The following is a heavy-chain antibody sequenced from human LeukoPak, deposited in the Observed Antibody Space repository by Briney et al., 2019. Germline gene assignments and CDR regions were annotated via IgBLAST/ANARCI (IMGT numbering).Heavy chain of an antibody. D-gene: IGHD6-19*01. CDR2: IRFDGSNK. V-gene: IGHV3-30*02. CDR1: GFTFSSYG. Sequence: GGSLRLSCAASGFTFSSYGMHWVRQAPGKGLEWVAFIRFDGSNKYYADSVKGRFTISRDNSKTTLYLQMNSLRAEDTAVYYCAKWDSSGSYWGQGTLVTVSS. CDR3: AKWDSSGSY. J-gene: IGHJ4*02.